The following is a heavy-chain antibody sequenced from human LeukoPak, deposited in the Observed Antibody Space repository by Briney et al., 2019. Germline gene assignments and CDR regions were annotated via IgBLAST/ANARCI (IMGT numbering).Heavy chain of an antibody. CDR1: GYTFTSYD. J-gene: IGHJ4*02. CDR3: ARDPYYDYVWRSYWSYYFDY. V-gene: IGHV1-2*02. CDR2: INPNSGGR. Sequence: ASVKVSCKASGYTFTSYDMNWVRQAPGQREEWRGWINPNSGGRNYAQKFQGRGAITRDTDISTAYMELSRLRADDTAVYYCARDPYYDYVWRSYWSYYFDYWGQGPLVTVSS. D-gene: IGHD3-16*01.